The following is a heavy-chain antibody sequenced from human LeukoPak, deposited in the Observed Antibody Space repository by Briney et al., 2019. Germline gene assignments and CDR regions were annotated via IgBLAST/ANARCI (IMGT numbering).Heavy chain of an antibody. CDR2: MSYDGSNK. CDR3: AKDASDYGDYDSTFDY. Sequence: GGSLRLSCAASGFTFSSYGMHWVRQAPGKGLEWVAVMSYDGSNKYCADSVKGRFTISRDNYKNTLYLQMNSLRAEDTAVYYCAKDASDYGDYDSTFDYWGQGTLVTVSS. J-gene: IGHJ4*02. D-gene: IGHD4-17*01. CDR1: GFTFSSYG. V-gene: IGHV3-30*18.